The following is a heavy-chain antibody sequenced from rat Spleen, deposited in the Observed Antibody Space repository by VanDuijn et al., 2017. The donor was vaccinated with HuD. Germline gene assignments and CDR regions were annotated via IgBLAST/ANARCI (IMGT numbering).Heavy chain of an antibody. CDR2: IKAKSNNYAT. Sequence: EVQVLESGGGLVQPGNSLKLSCATSGFTFSTAWMYWYRQFPEKRLERVARIKAKSNNYATDYKESGKGTFTISREDYKISIYLKMNNLKEEDNAIYYCASYDWGQGVMVTVSS. CDR1: GFTFSTAW. V-gene: IGHV6-6*01. D-gene: IGHD1-7*01. J-gene: IGHJ2*01. CDR3: ASYD.